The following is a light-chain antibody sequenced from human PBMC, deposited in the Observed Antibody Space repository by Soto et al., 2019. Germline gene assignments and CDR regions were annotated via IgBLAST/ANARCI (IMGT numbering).Light chain of an antibody. CDR1: QNIGNY. CDR2: WTS. CDR3: QQYISYPWT. Sequence: DIQMTQSPSTLSGSVGDRVTITCRASQNIGNYLAWYQQKIGRAPKILIYWTSNLERGVPSRFSGSGTGTEFTLTISNLQPDDFASYFCQQYISYPWTFGQGTKVEI. J-gene: IGKJ1*01. V-gene: IGKV1-5*03.